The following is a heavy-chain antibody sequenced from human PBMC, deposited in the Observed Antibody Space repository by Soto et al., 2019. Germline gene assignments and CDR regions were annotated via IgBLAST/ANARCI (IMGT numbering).Heavy chain of an antibody. D-gene: IGHD1-26*01. CDR3: ARDQSVVGATAWFDP. CDR1: GGSISSYY. CDR2: IYTSGST. V-gene: IGHV4-4*07. J-gene: IGHJ5*02. Sequence: PSETLSLTCTVSGGSISSYYWSLIRQPAGKGLEWIGLIYTSGSTNYNPSLKIRVTMSVDTTKNQFSLKLSSVTAADTAVYYCARDQSVVGATAWFDPWGQGTPVTVS.